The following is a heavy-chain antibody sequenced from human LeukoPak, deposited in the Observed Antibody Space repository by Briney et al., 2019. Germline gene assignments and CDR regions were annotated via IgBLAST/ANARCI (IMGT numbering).Heavy chain of an antibody. CDR2: IFFGGGT. V-gene: IGHV4-59*08. Sequence: SETLSLTCTVSNGSISSYYWTWIRQPAGMGLEWIGYIFFGGGTRYNSSLQSRVIISVDTSKNQFSLKLSSVTAADTAVYYCVRHDYVSGTPPNWGQGTLVTVSS. CDR3: VRHDYVSGTPPN. CDR1: NGSISSYY. J-gene: IGHJ4*02. D-gene: IGHD3-16*01.